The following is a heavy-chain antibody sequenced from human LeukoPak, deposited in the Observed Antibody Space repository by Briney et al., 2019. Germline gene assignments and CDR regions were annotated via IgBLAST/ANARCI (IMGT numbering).Heavy chain of an antibody. D-gene: IGHD1-14*01. CDR1: GGSFSGYY. Sequence: SETLSLTCAVYGGSFSGYYWSWIRQPPGKGLEWIGEINHSGSTNYNPSLKRRVTISHGTSTTEFSLKLASVTAADTAVYYCARDRSPRGFDSWGQGTLVTVSS. J-gene: IGHJ4*02. CDR2: INHSGST. CDR3: ARDRSPRGFDS. V-gene: IGHV4-34*01.